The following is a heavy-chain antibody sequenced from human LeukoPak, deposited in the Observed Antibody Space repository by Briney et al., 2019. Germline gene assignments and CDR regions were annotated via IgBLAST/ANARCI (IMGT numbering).Heavy chain of an antibody. V-gene: IGHV4-34*01. Sequence: PSETLSLTCAVYGGSFSGYYWSWIRQPPGKGLEWIGEINHSGSTNYNPSLKSRVTISVDTSKNQFSLKLSSVTAADTAVYYCAREGPYYDILTGYYANWFDPWGQGTLVTVSS. CDR2: INHSGST. D-gene: IGHD3-9*01. CDR1: GGSFSGYY. CDR3: AREGPYYDILTGYYANWFDP. J-gene: IGHJ5*02.